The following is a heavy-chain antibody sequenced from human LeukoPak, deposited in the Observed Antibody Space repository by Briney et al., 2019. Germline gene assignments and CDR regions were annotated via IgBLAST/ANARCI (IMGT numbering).Heavy chain of an antibody. CDR3: ARDGPYDSSGYQYYYYYMDV. D-gene: IGHD3-22*01. V-gene: IGHV3-7*01. CDR1: GFTFSSYW. Sequence: GGPLRLSCAASGFTFSSYWMSWVRQAPGKGLEWVANIKQDGSEKYYVDSVKGRFTISRDNAKNSLYPQMNSLRAEDTAVYYCARDGPYDSSGYQYYYYYMDVWGKGTTVTVSS. J-gene: IGHJ6*03. CDR2: IKQDGSEK.